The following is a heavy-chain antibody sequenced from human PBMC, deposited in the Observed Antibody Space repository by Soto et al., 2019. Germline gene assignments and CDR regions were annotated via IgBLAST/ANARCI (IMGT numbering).Heavy chain of an antibody. CDR2: ISGSGGST. V-gene: IGHV3-23*01. D-gene: IGHD1-26*01. J-gene: IGHJ4*02. Sequence: GGSLRLSCAASGFTFSSYAMSWVRQAPGKGLEWVSAISGSGGSTYYADSVKGRFTISRDNSKNTLYLQMNSLRAEDTAVYYCANLQAPVGGGDYWGQGTLVTVSS. CDR3: ANLQAPVGGGDY. CDR1: GFTFSSYA.